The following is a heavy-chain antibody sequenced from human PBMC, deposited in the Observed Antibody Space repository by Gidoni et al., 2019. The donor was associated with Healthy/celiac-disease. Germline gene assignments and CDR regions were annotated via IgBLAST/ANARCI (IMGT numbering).Heavy chain of an antibody. V-gene: IGHV3-15*01. J-gene: IGHJ4*02. Sequence: EMQLGEDGGGLVKPGGSLRLSCAACGFTFSNAWMSWVRQAPGKGLDLVGSIKSKTEGGTTDYAAAVKGRFTISRDDSKNTLYLQMTSLNTEDTAVYYCTTDRGDYVSLTGYYPPEWGYWCQGPLVTLSS. CDR3: TTDRGDYVSLTGYYPPEWGY. CDR1: GFTFSNAW. CDR2: IKSKTEGGTT. D-gene: IGHD3-9*01.